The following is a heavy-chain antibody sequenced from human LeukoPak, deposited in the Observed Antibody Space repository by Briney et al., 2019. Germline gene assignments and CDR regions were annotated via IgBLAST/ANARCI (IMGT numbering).Heavy chain of an antibody. CDR2: IHFSGST. J-gene: IGHJ4*02. CDR1: DASISGYY. V-gene: IGHV4-59*01. D-gene: IGHD5-12*01. Sequence: SETLSLTCTVSDASISGYYWSWIRQPPGKGLEWIGSIHFSGSTNYNPSLRSRVTISVDTSKNQLSLKLSSVTAADTAVYYCARGYSGYDSFDYWGQGTLVTVSS. CDR3: ARGYSGYDSFDY.